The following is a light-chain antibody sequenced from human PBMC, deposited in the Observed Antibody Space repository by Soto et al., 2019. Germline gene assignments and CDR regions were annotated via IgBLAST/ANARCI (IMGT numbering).Light chain of an antibody. Sequence: EILLTQSPGTLSLSPGDRATLPCGASQSFTSNYLAWYQQKPGQAPRFLIYGASTRETGIPDRGSGSGAGTECTLTISRLEPEDVEVDYCHQYGSSPRTFGQGTKVDIK. CDR3: HQYGSSPRT. CDR2: GAS. J-gene: IGKJ1*01. V-gene: IGKV3-20*01. CDR1: QSFTSNY.